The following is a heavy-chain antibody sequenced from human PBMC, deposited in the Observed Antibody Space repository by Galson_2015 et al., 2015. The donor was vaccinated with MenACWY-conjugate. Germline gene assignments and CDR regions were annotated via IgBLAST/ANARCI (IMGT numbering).Heavy chain of an antibody. V-gene: IGHV3-7*03. CDR1: GFTFSNYW. D-gene: IGHD6-19*01. CDR2: IKQDGSEK. J-gene: IGHJ4*02. CDR3: ANEGGYSSDWPDY. Sequence: LRLSCAASGFTFSNYWMSWVRQAPGKGLEWVANIKQDGSEKYYVDSVKGRFTISRDNAKNSLYLQMNSLRAEDTAVYYCANEGGYSSDWPDYWGQGTLVTVSS.